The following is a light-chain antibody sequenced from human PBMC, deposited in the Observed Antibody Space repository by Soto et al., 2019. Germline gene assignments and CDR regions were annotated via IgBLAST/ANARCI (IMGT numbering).Light chain of an antibody. V-gene: IGLV2-8*01. J-gene: IGLJ2*01. CDR1: SSDVGIYNY. CDR3: SSFTGNNNFVV. CDR2: DVT. Sequence: QPVLTQPPSASGSPGQSVTISCTGTSSDVGIYNYVSWYQQHPGKAPKLMIYDVTKRPSGVPDRFSGSKSDSTASLTVSGLQAADEADYYCSSFTGNNNFVVFGGGTKLTVL.